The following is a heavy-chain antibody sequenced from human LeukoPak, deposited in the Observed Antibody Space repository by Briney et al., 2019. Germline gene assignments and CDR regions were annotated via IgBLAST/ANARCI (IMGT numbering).Heavy chain of an antibody. D-gene: IGHD2-15*01. J-gene: IGHJ5*02. Sequence: ASVKVSCKASGYTFTSYDINWVRQATGQGLEWMGWMNPNSGNTGYAQKFQGRVTITRNTSISTAYMELSSLRSEDTAVYYCARVDCSGGSCYPVTWGQGTLVTVSS. CDR2: MNPNSGNT. CDR1: GYTFTSYD. CDR3: ARVDCSGGSCYPVT. V-gene: IGHV1-8*03.